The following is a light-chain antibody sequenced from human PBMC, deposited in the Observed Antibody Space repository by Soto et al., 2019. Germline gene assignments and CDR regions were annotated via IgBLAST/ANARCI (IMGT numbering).Light chain of an antibody. Sequence: QAVVTQPPSVSGAPGQRVTISCTGSSSNIGAGYDVHWYQQLPGTAPKLLIYGNSNRPSGVPDRFSGSKSGTSASLAISGLQSEDEAEYFCAVWIGSLNTVVFGGGTKLTVL. V-gene: IGLV1-40*01. CDR3: AVWIGSLNTVV. J-gene: IGLJ2*01. CDR2: GNS. CDR1: SSNIGAGYD.